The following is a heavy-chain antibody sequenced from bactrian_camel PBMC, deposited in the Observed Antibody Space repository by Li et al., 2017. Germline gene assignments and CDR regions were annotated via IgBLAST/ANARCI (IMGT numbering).Heavy chain of an antibody. V-gene: IGHV3S40*01. D-gene: IGHD3*01. CDR2: ISSLGALT. CDR3: VRGWDDDTWSFNY. J-gene: IGHJ4*01. CDR1: GFTFSSSD. Sequence: VQLVESGGGLVQPGGILRVSCEGSGFTFSSSDMSWVRQAPGKGLEWVSSISSLGALTYYADSVKGQFTISRDNAKNTVYLQMNSLKPEDTAVYYCVRGWDDDTWSFNYWGQGTQVTVS.